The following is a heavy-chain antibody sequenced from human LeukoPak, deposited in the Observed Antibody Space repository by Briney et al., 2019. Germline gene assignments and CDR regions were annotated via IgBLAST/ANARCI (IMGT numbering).Heavy chain of an antibody. Sequence: GGSLRLSCAASGFTVSSNYMSWVRQAPGKGLEWVSVIYTDGSTYYADSVKGRFTISRDNSKNTLYLQMNSLRAEDTAVYYCVKDRGWYCSTASCYRFDHCGQGTLVTVSS. CDR1: GFTVSSNY. CDR3: VKDRGWYCSTASCYRFDH. V-gene: IGHV3-53*01. CDR2: IYTDGST. J-gene: IGHJ4*02. D-gene: IGHD2-2*01.